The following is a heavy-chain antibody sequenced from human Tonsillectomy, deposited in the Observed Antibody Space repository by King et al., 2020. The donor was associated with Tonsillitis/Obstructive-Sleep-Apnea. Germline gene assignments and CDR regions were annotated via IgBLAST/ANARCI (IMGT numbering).Heavy chain of an antibody. J-gene: IGHJ1*01. CDR3: ARDYYDSSGYYDGYFQH. CDR1: GYTFTSLV. CDR2: GRPYDGDP. V-gene: IGHV1-18*01. D-gene: IGHD3-22*01. Sequence: VQLVESGAEVKKPGASVKVSCKASGYTFTSLVITWGRRALGQGLEWRGWGRPYDGDPNNAQKLQGRVTMTSDTSTTTAYMELRSLRSDDTAVYYCARDYYDSSGYYDGYFQHWGQGTLVTVSS.